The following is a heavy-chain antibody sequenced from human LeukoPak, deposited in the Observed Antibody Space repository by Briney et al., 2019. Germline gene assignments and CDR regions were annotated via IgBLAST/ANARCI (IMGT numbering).Heavy chain of an antibody. CDR2: ISSSSSDI. D-gene: IGHD4-17*01. V-gene: IGHV3-21*01. CDR3: ASDINFAMVTTGVFHY. CDR1: GFTFSSYS. Sequence: GRSLRLSCAASGFTFSSYSMNWVRQAPGKGLEWVSSISSSSSDIYYADSVKGRFTISRDNAKNSLYLQMNSLRAEDTAVYYCASDINFAMVTTGVFHYSGQGTLVTVSS. J-gene: IGHJ4*02.